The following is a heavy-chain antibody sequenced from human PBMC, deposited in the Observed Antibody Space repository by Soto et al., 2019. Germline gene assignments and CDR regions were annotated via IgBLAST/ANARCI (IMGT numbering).Heavy chain of an antibody. CDR1: GGSISSSNW. CDR2: IYHSGST. J-gene: IGHJ5*02. Sequence: SETLSLTCAVSGGSISSSNWWSWVRQPPGKGLEWIGDIYHSGSTNYNPSLKSRVTMSVDKSKNQFSLKLNSVTAADTAVYYCARGLSNWFDPWGQGTLVTVSS. CDR3: ARGLSNWFDP. V-gene: IGHV4-4*02.